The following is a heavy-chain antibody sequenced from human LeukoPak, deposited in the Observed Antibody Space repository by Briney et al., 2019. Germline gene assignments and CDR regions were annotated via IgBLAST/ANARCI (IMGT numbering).Heavy chain of an antibody. CDR2: IYYSGST. CDR1: GGSISSTGYC. J-gene: IGHJ3*01. D-gene: IGHD3-22*01. CDR3: AKAGVRYFDSSGLYAFDF. V-gene: IGHV4-39*01. Sequence: RPSETLPLTCAVSGGSISSTGYCWPWIRQPPGKGLEWIGTIYYSGSTYHNTSLKSRITMSVDTSRNQFSLKLSSVDAADTAVYYCAKAGVRYFDSSGLYAFDFWGQGTTVTVSS.